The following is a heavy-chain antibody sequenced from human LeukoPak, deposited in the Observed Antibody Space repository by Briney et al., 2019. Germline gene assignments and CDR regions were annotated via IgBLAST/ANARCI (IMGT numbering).Heavy chain of an antibody. D-gene: IGHD3-10*01. J-gene: IGHJ4*02. Sequence: GGSLRLSCTASGFTFSNYGLHWVRQAPGKGLEWMALIWYDGSKRYYADSVQGRFTISRDDSKNTLFLQMNSLRAEDTAVYYCARDLGNFGSGTSYYDYWGLGTLVTVSS. CDR2: IWYDGSKR. V-gene: IGHV3-33*01. CDR3: ARDLGNFGSGTSYYDY. CDR1: GFTFSNYG.